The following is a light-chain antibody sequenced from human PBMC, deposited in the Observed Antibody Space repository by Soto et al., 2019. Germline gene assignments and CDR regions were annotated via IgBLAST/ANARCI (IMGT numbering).Light chain of an antibody. Sequence: EIVLTQSPGTLSLSPGERATLSCRASQSVTSDYLAWYQQKPGQAPSLVIYGASSRATGIPDRFSGGGSGTDFTLTISKLEPEDFAVYYCQQYGSSPTFGQGPKVEVK. CDR2: GAS. CDR3: QQYGSSPT. J-gene: IGKJ1*01. CDR1: QSVTSDY. V-gene: IGKV3-20*01.